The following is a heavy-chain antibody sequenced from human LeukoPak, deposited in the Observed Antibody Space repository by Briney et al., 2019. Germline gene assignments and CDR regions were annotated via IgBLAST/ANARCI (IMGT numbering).Heavy chain of an antibody. CDR3: ARGTGAFDI. Sequence: GRSLRLSCAASGFTFSSYGMHWVRQAPGKGLEWVAFIRYDGSNKYYADSVKGRFTISRDNAKNSLYLQMNSLRAEDTAVYYCARGTGAFDIWGQGTVVTVSS. J-gene: IGHJ3*02. V-gene: IGHV3-33*08. CDR1: GFTFSSYG. CDR2: IRYDGSNK. D-gene: IGHD2-8*02.